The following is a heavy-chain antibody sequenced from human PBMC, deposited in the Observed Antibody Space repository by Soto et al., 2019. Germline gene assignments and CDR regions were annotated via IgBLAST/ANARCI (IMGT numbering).Heavy chain of an antibody. CDR3: AKEYSGGWDYYGMDV. J-gene: IGHJ6*02. CDR1: GFTFSSYG. Sequence: QVQLVESGGGVVQPGRSLRLSCAASGFTFSSYGMHWVRQAPGKGLEWVAVISYDGSNKYYADSVKGRFTISRDNSKNTLYLQMNSLGAADTAVYSCAKEYSGGWDYYGMDVWGQGTTVTVTS. D-gene: IGHD6-19*01. V-gene: IGHV3-30*18. CDR2: ISYDGSNK.